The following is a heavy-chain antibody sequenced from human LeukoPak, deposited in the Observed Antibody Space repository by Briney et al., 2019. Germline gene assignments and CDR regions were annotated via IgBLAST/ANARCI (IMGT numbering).Heavy chain of an antibody. J-gene: IGHJ4*02. V-gene: IGHV4-59*01. CDR2: ITYSGST. Sequence: SETLSLTCTVSGGSISSYYWSWFRQPPGKGLEWIGFITYSGSTDHNPSLKSRVTISVDASKNQFSLKLTSVTAADTAVYYCVRHTTSGWYQVVYWGQGTLVTVSS. D-gene: IGHD6-19*01. CDR3: VRHTTSGWYQVVY. CDR1: GGSISSYY.